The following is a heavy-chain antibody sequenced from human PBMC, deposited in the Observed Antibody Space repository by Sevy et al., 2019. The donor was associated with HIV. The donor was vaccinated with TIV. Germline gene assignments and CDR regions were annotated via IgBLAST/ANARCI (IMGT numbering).Heavy chain of an antibody. D-gene: IGHD3-3*01. CDR1: GYTLTELS. CDR3: ATGTWSGYGK. V-gene: IGHV1-24*01. J-gene: IGHJ4*02. Sequence: ASVKDSCKVSGYTLTELSMHWVRQAPGKGLGWMGGFDPEDGETIYEQKLQSRVTMTEDTSTDTAYMKLSSLRSEDTAVYYCATGTWSGYGKWGQGTLVTVSS. CDR2: FDPEDGET.